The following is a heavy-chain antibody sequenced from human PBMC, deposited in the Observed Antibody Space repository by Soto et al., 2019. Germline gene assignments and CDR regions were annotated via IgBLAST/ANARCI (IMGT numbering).Heavy chain of an antibody. D-gene: IGHD2-2*01. CDR2: IYSGGST. CDR3: AKAPLYSTSWLYYFDY. V-gene: IGHV3-53*01. J-gene: IGHJ4*02. CDR1: GVTVSSNY. Sequence: GGSLRLSCAASGVTVSSNYMSWVRQAPGKGLEWVSVIYSGGSTYYADSVKGGSTTSRDNSKNTLYLQMNSLRAEDTAVYYCAKAPLYSTSWLYYFDYWGQGTQVTVSS.